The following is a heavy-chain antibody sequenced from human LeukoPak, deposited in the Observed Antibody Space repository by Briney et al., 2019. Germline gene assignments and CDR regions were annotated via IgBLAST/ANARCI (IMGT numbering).Heavy chain of an antibody. Sequence: GGSLSLSCAASGLTFSSFAVSWVRQAPGEGLEWASAICGCGGISGTGGRTNYADSVKGRFTISRDDSKDTLYLQMNSLRAEDTAVYYCARKGVSVPGVPFDYWGQGTLVTVSS. CDR2: ICGCGGISGTGGRT. D-gene: IGHD6-19*01. J-gene: IGHJ4*02. V-gene: IGHV3-23*01. CDR3: ARKGVSVPGVPFDY. CDR1: GLTFSSFA.